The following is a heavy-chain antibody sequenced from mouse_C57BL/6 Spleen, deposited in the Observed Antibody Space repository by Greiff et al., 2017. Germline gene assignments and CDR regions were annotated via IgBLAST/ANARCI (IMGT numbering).Heavy chain of an antibody. D-gene: IGHD1-1*01. J-gene: IGHJ4*01. CDR2: IDPSDSYT. CDR3: ARRGLYYYGSSYEDAMDY. Sequence: QVQLQQPGAELVMPGASVKLSCKASGYTFTSYWMHWVKQRPGQGLEWIGEIDPSDSYTTYNQKFKGKSTLTVDKSSSTAYMQLSSLTSEDSAVYYCARRGLYYYGSSYEDAMDYWGQGTSVTVSS. V-gene: IGHV1-69*01. CDR1: GYTFTSYW.